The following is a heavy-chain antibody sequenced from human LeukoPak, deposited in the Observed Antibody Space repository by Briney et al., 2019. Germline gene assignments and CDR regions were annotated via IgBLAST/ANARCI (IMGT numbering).Heavy chain of an antibody. CDR2: ISSTSYTI. D-gene: IGHD2-15*01. CDR3: ARAPCGGVCYSVLDP. V-gene: IGHV3-48*04. CDR1: GFTFSSYS. Sequence: PGGSLRLSCTVSGFTFSSYSMHWVRQTPGKGLQWVSYISSTSYTIYYADSVRGRFTISRDNAKSSLYLQMNSLRAEDTGVYFCARAPCGGVCYSVLDPWGQGTLVTVSS. J-gene: IGHJ5*02.